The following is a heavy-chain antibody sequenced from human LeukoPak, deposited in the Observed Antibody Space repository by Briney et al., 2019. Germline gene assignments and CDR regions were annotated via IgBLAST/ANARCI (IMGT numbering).Heavy chain of an antibody. CDR3: ARGERSSWVDY. J-gene: IGHJ4*02. Sequence: GGSLRLSCAASGFTFSSYWMHWVRQAPGKGLVWVSRVNSDGSFKTYADSVKGRFTISRDNAKNTLYLQMNSLRAEDTAVYYCARGERSSWVDYWGQGTLVTVSS. V-gene: IGHV3-74*01. CDR1: GFTFSSYW. CDR2: VNSDGSFK. D-gene: IGHD6-13*01.